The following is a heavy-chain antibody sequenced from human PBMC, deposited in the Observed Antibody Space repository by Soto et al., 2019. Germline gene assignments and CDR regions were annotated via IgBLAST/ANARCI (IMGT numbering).Heavy chain of an antibody. Sequence: GASVKVSCKASGYTFTDYAMHWVRRAPGQRLEWRGWINAGNGNTKYSQNFQGRVTITRDTSASTAYMELSSLRSEDTAVYYCARAVAVPADFDYWGQGTLVTVSS. D-gene: IGHD6-19*01. CDR3: ARAVAVPADFDY. CDR2: INAGNGNT. V-gene: IGHV1-3*01. CDR1: GYTFTDYA. J-gene: IGHJ4*02.